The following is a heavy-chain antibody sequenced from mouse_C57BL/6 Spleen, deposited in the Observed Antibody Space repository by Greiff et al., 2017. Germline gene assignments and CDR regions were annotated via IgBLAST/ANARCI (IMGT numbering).Heavy chain of an antibody. CDR2: ISSGGSYT. Sequence: EVKLVESGGDLVKPGGSLKLSCAASGFTFSSYGMSWVRQTPDKRLEWVATISSGGSYTYYPDSVKGRFTISRDNAKNTLYLQMSSLKSEDTAMYYCARHDDYDGDYWGQGTTLTVSS. CDR1: GFTFSSYG. J-gene: IGHJ2*01. V-gene: IGHV5-6*01. D-gene: IGHD2-4*01. CDR3: ARHDDYDGDY.